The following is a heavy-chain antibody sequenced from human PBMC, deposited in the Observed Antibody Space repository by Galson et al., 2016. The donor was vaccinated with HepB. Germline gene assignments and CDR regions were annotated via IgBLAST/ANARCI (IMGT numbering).Heavy chain of an antibody. J-gene: IGHJ4*02. CDR2: IYYRGDS. CDR3: VSEGTDSWSGYYCDS. CDR1: GGSISRSDYY. Sequence: SETLSLTCSVSGGSISRSDYYRGWIRQTPGKGLEWIGTIYYRGDSYQNPSLNSRVTISVDTSKDQFSLKLSSMTAADTAVYYCVSEGTDSWSGYYCDSWGQGILVTVS. V-gene: IGHV4-39*01. D-gene: IGHD3-3*01.